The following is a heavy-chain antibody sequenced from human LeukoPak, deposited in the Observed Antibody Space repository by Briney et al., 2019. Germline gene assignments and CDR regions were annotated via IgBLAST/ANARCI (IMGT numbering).Heavy chain of an antibody. D-gene: IGHD2-2*01. V-gene: IGHV3-66*02. J-gene: IGHJ5*02. CDR2: IYSDGST. CDR1: GFTFSSYA. CDR3: ARGYCGSISCNWFDP. Sequence: GGSLRLSCAASGFTFSSYAMSWVRQAPGKGLEWVSVIYSDGSTYYADSVKGRFTISRDNSKNMLYLQMNSLRAEDTAVYYCARGYCGSISCNWFDPWGQGTLVTVSS.